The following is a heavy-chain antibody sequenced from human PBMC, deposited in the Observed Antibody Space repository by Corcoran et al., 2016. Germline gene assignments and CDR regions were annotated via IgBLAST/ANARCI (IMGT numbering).Heavy chain of an antibody. J-gene: IGHJ4*02. V-gene: IGHV3-33*01. Sequence: QVQLVESRGGVVQPGRSLRLSCTASGFTYSSYGMHWVRKAQGKGLEWVAVIWYDGNNKYYADSVKGRFNISRDNSKNRLYLQKNSLRAEDTAVYYCARDQTKIVPLFDYWGQGTLVTVSS. CDR1: GFTYSSYG. CDR2: IWYDGNNK. CDR3: ARDQTKIVPLFDY. D-gene: IGHD2-2*01.